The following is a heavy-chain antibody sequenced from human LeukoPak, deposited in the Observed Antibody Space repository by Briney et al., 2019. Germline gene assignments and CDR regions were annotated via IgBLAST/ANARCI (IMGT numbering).Heavy chain of an antibody. CDR3: ARRVAAADTEDY. Sequence: SETLSLTCTVSGGSISSYYWSWIRQPPGKGLEWIGYIYYSGSTNYNPSLKSRVTISVDTSKNQFSLKLSSVTAADTAVYYCARRVAAADTEDYWGQGTLVTVSS. V-gene: IGHV4-59*08. J-gene: IGHJ4*02. CDR2: IYYSGST. D-gene: IGHD6-13*01. CDR1: GGSISSYY.